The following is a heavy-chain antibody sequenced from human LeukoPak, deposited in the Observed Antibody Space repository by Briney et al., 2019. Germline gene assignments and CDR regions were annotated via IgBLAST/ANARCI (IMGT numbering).Heavy chain of an antibody. CDR1: GYTFTGYY. D-gene: IGHD4-17*01. CDR2: INPNSGGT. CDR3: AREGYDYGEIFDY. J-gene: IGHJ4*02. V-gene: IGHV1-2*02. Sequence: GASVKVSCKASGYTFTGYYMHWVRQAPGQGLEWMGWINPNSGGTNYAQKFQGRVTMTRDTSISTAYMELSRLRSDDTAVYYCAREGYDYGEIFDYWGQGTLVTVSS.